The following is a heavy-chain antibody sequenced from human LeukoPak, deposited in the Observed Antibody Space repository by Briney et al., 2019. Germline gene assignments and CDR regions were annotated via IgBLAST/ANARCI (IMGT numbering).Heavy chain of an antibody. D-gene: IGHD2-8*02. J-gene: IGHJ4*02. CDR1: GFTFSSYA. CDR3: AKDGSWSCTD. V-gene: IGHV3-30*02. CDR2: IAHHGSNK. Sequence: GGSLRLSCAASGFTFSSYAMHWVRQGPGKGLGWVAYIAHHGSNKYYADSVKGRFTISRDNSKRTLYLQMNNLRADDTAVYYCAKDGSWSCTDWGQGALVTVSS.